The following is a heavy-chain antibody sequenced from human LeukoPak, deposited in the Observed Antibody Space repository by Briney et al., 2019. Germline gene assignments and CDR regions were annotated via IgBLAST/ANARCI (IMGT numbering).Heavy chain of an antibody. CDR1: GGSISSYY. V-gene: IGHV4-59*01. Sequence: SETLSLTCTVSGGSISSYYWSWIRQPPGKGLEWLGYIYYSGSTNYNPSLKSRVTISVDTSTHQFYLKLSSVTAADTAVYFCARDSHGYCSGGSCYSGGWFDPWGQGTLVTVSS. J-gene: IGHJ5*02. D-gene: IGHD2-15*01. CDR2: IYYSGST. CDR3: ARDSHGYCSGGSCYSGGWFDP.